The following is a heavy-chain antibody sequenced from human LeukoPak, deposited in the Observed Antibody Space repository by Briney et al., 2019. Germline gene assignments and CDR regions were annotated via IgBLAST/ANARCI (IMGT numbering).Heavy chain of an antibody. V-gene: IGHV4-59*01. CDR3: AREDPQTRVPEGLDV. D-gene: IGHD4/OR15-4a*01. Sequence: SGTLSLTCAVSGGSIGSNYWSWLRQPPGRALEWIGYIYFTGTTNYNPSLKSRVTISVDTSRNQFSLSLTSVTAADTAVYYCAREDPQTRVPEGLDVWGQGTTVTVSS. CDR1: GGSIGSNY. J-gene: IGHJ6*02. CDR2: IYFTGTT.